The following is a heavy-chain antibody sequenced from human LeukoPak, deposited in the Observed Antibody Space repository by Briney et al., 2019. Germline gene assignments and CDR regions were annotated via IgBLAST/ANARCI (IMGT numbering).Heavy chain of an antibody. V-gene: IGHV3-33*06. CDR1: GFTFSSYG. CDR2: IWYDGSNK. D-gene: IGHD3-10*01. J-gene: IGHJ4*02. CDR3: AKSHLLWFGELPQPIDY. Sequence: PGRSLRLSCAASGFTFSSYGMHWVRQAPGKGLEWVAVIWYDGSNKYYADSVKGRFTISRDNSKNTLYLQMNSLRAEDTAVYYCAKSHLLWFGELPQPIDYWGQGTLVTVSS.